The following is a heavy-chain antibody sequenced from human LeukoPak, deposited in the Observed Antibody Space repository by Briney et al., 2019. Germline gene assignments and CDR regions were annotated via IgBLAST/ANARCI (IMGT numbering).Heavy chain of an antibody. CDR1: GYTFTGYY. Sequence: GASVKVSCKASGYTFTGYYMHWVRQAPGQGLEWMGWINPNSGGTNYAQKFQGRVTMTRDTSISTAYMELRSLRSDDTAVYYCAREAAAGSYYYYYMDVWGKGTTVTVSS. CDR2: INPNSGGT. CDR3: AREAAAGSYYYYYMDV. D-gene: IGHD6-13*01. J-gene: IGHJ6*03. V-gene: IGHV1-2*02.